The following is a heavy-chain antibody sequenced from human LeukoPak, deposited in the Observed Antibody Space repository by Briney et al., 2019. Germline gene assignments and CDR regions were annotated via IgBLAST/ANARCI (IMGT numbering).Heavy chain of an antibody. V-gene: IGHV1-8*01. CDR1: GYTFTSYD. CDR3: ARGLADYDFWSGPTYYYYYGMDV. J-gene: IGHJ6*02. CDR2: MNPNSGNT. D-gene: IGHD3-3*01. Sequence: AASVKVSCTASGYTFTSYDINWVRQATGQGLEWMGWMNPNSGNTGCAQKFQGRVTMTRNTSISTAYMGLSSLRSEDTAVYYCARGLADYDFWSGPTYYYYYGMDVWGQGTTVTVSS.